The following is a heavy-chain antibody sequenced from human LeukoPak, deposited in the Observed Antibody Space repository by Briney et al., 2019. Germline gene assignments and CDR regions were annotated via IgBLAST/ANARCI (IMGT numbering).Heavy chain of an antibody. J-gene: IGHJ4*02. CDR1: GFTFSSYG. Sequence: GGSLRLSCAASGFTFSSYGMHWVRQAPGKGLEWVAFIRYDGSTKYYADSVKGRFTISRDNSKNTLYLQMNSLRAEDTAVYYCAKPAGYSSSWSAFDYWGQGTLVTVSS. V-gene: IGHV3-30*02. CDR2: IRYDGSTK. CDR3: AKPAGYSSSWSAFDY. D-gene: IGHD6-13*01.